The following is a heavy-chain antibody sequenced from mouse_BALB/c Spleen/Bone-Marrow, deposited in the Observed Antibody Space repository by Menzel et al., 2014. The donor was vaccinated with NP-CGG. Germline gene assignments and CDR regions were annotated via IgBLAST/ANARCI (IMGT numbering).Heavy chain of an antibody. Sequence: EVQRVESGGGLVQPGGSLKLSCAASGFTFSSYGMSWVRQNIDKRLELVATIKSNGGSTYYPDSVKGRFSISRDNAKKTLYLQMSSLKSEDTAIYYCTSLSSMITAAWFAYWGQGTLVTISA. CDR1: GFTFSSYG. CDR3: TSLSSMITAAWFAY. D-gene: IGHD2-4*01. V-gene: IGHV5-6-3*01. J-gene: IGHJ3*01. CDR2: IKSNGGST.